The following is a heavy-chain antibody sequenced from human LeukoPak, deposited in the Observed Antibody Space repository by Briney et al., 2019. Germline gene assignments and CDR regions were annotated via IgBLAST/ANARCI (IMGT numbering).Heavy chain of an antibody. CDR3: ARGGYGDYIGRFDY. J-gene: IGHJ4*02. CDR2: INWNGGST. V-gene: IGHV3-20*04. Sequence: GGSLRLSSAASGFTFDDYGMSWVRQAPGKGLEWVSGINWNGGSTGYADSVKGRFTISRDNAKNSLYLQMNSLRAEDTALYYCARGGYGDYIGRFDYWGQGTLATVSS. D-gene: IGHD4-17*01. CDR1: GFTFDDYG.